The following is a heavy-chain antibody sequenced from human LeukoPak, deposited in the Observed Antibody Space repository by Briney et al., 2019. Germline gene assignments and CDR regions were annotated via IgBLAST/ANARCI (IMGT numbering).Heavy chain of an antibody. CDR3: ARDPRYSSSAHVFDI. D-gene: IGHD6-6*01. CDR2: IYSSGST. CDR1: GGSISSGSYY. Sequence: SQTLSLTCTVSGGSISSGSYYWGWIRQPAGKGLEWIGRIYSSGSTNYNPSLKSRVTISQDTSKNQVSLKLSSVTAADTAVYYCARDPRYSSSAHVFDIWGQGTMVTVSS. J-gene: IGHJ3*02. V-gene: IGHV4-61*02.